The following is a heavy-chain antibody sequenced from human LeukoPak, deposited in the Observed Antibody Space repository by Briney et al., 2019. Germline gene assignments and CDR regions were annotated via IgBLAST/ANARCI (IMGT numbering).Heavy chain of an antibody. CDR3: VKGPGPTVNYYFDF. CDR2: ISTNGGTT. Sequence: GGSLRLSCSASGFTFSTYAMHWVRQAPGKGLEYVSAISTNGGTTYYVESSRGRFAISRDNSKNTLYLQMSSLRADDTAVYYCVKGPGPTVNYYFDFWGQGTLVTVSS. J-gene: IGHJ4*02. V-gene: IGHV3-64D*06. D-gene: IGHD4-17*01. CDR1: GFTFSTYA.